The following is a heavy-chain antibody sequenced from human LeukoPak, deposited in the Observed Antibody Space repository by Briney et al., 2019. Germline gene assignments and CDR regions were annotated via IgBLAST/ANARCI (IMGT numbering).Heavy chain of an antibody. CDR2: ISGSGGST. CDR1: GFTFSSYA. Sequence: GGSLRLSCAASGFTFSSYAMSWVRQAPGKGLEWVSAISGSGGSTYYADSVKGRFTISRDNSKNTLYLQMNSLRAEDTAVYYCAKGCRHYDFWSGYYPTDLFYFDYWGQGTLATVSS. V-gene: IGHV3-23*01. J-gene: IGHJ4*02. CDR3: AKGCRHYDFWSGYYPTDLFYFDY. D-gene: IGHD3-3*01.